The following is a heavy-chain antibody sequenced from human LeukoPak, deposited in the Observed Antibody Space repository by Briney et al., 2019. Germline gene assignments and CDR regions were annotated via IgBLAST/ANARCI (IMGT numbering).Heavy chain of an antibody. CDR1: GGSISNYY. CDR2: IYYTGNT. J-gene: IGHJ4*02. V-gene: IGHV4-59*12. D-gene: IGHD6-13*01. CDR3: ARVPSSSWYKGPFDY. Sequence: PSETLSLTCTGSGGSISNYYWIWIRQPPGKGLEWIGYIYYTGNTNYNPSLKSRVTISVDTSKNQFSLKLSSVTAADTAVYYCARVPSSSWYKGPFDYWGQGTLVTVSS.